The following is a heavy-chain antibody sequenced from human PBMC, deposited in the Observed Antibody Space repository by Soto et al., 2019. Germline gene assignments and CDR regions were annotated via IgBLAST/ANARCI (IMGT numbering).Heavy chain of an antibody. CDR3: ARGPVRRDSSGYYGDY. V-gene: IGHV1-69*12. J-gene: IGHJ4*02. D-gene: IGHD3-22*01. CDR2: IIPIFGTA. Sequence: QVQLVQSGAEVKKPGSSVKVSCKASGGTFSSYAISWVRQAPGQGLEWMGGIIPIFGTANYAQTFQGRVTITADESTSTAYMELSSLRSEDTAVYYCARGPVRRDSSGYYGDYWGQGTLVTVSS. CDR1: GGTFSSYA.